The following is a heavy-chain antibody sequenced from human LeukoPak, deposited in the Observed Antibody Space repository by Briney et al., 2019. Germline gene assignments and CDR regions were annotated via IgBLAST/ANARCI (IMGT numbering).Heavy chain of an antibody. Sequence: GGSLRLSCAASGFTFSRYGMHWVRQAPGKGLEWVTLIWYDGSNKYYVDSVKGRFSISRDNSMNTLYLQMDSLRVEDTAVYYCARGGGHWEGGSGGSFDYWGQGTLVTVSS. CDR3: ARGGGHWEGGSGGSFDY. J-gene: IGHJ4*02. CDR1: GFTFSRYG. CDR2: IWYDGSNK. D-gene: IGHD2-21*02. V-gene: IGHV3-33*01.